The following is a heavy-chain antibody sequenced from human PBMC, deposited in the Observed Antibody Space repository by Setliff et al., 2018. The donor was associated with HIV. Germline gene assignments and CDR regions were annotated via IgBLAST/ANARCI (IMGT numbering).Heavy chain of an antibody. J-gene: IGHJ6*03. CDR3: ARDSSEYFDFSSGDFHYMDV. CDR1: GYTFSRFS. Sequence: ASVKVSCKASGYTFSRFSINWVRQAPGQGLEWMGWINTSSWNPTYAQGFAGRFVFSLDTLVRTAYLEISDLRADDTGIYYCARDSSEYFDFSSGDFHYMDVWGKGTTVTVSS. V-gene: IGHV7-4-1*02. D-gene: IGHD3-3*01. CDR2: INTSSWNP.